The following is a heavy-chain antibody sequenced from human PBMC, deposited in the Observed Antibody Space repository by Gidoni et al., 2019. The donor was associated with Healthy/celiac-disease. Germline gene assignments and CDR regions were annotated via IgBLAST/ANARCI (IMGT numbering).Heavy chain of an antibody. CDR3: AKDREGATGVGAFDI. D-gene: IGHD1-26*01. J-gene: IGHJ3*02. CDR2: ISWNSGSI. CDR1: GFTFDDYA. V-gene: IGHV3-9*01. Sequence: EVQLVESGGGLVQPGRSLRLSCAASGFTFDDYAMHWVRQAPGKGLEWVSGISWNSGSIGYADSVKGRFTISRDNAKNSLYLQMNSLRAEDTALYYCAKDREGATGVGAFDIWGQGTMVTVSS.